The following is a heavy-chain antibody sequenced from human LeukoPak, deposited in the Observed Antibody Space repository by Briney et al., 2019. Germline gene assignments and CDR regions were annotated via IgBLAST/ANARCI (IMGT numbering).Heavy chain of an antibody. V-gene: IGHV3-23*01. D-gene: IGHD3-22*01. Sequence: GGSLRLSCAASGFTFSSYAMNWVRQAPGKGLEWVSAISGSGGSTYYADSVKGRFTISRDNSENTLYLRMNSLRAEDTAVYYCAKSGITMIVVALTFDIWGQGTMVTVSS. J-gene: IGHJ3*02. CDR1: GFTFSSYA. CDR2: ISGSGGST. CDR3: AKSGITMIVVALTFDI.